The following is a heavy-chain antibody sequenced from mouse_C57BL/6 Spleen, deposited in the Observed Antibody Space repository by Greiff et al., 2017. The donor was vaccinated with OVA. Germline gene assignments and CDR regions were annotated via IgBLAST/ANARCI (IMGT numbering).Heavy chain of an antibody. CDR2: IRLKSDNYAT. Sequence: EVKLMESGGGLVQPGGSMKLSCVASGFTFSNYWMNWVRQSPEKGLEWVAQIRLKSDNYATHYAESVKGRFTISRDDSKSSVYLQMNNVRAEDTGIYYCTGGLRFDYWGQGTTLTVSS. J-gene: IGHJ2*01. CDR3: TGGLRFDY. CDR1: GFTFSNYW. V-gene: IGHV6-3*01. D-gene: IGHD2-4*01.